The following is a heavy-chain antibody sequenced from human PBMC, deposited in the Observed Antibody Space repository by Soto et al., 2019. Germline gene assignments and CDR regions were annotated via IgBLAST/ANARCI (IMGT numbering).Heavy chain of an antibody. CDR2: INPNSGGT. CDR3: ARDPGARWELLRSNWFDP. Sequence: ASVKVSCKASGYTFTGYYMHWVRQAPGQGLEWMAWINPNSGGTNYAQKFQGWVTMTRDTSISTAYMELSRLRSDDTAVYYCARDPGARWELLRSNWFDPWGQGTLVTVSS. D-gene: IGHD1-26*01. CDR1: GYTFTGYY. J-gene: IGHJ5*02. V-gene: IGHV1-2*04.